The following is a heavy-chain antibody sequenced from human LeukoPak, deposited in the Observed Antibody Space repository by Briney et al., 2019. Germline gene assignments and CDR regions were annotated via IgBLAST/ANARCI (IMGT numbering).Heavy chain of an antibody. Sequence: ASVKVSCKASGYTFTVFHIHWVRQAPGQGLEWMGLLNPNSGGKNYAQKFQGRVTMTRDTSISTAYMELIRLRSDDTAVYYCAKEGTGIDYWGQGTLVTVSS. V-gene: IGHV1-2*02. CDR1: GYTFTVFH. D-gene: IGHD3/OR15-3a*01. J-gene: IGHJ4*02. CDR3: AKEGTGIDY. CDR2: LNPNSGGK.